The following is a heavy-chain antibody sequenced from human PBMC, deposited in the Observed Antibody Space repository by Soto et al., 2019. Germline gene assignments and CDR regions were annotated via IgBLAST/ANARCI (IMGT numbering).Heavy chain of an antibody. CDR3: ASGIQLWLRRINNGYSG. D-gene: IGHD5-18*01. V-gene: IGHV1-69*12. J-gene: IGHJ4*02. CDR2: IIPMFGTA. CDR1: GGTFSNYA. Sequence: QVQLVQSGAEVKKPESSVKVSCKAPGGTFSNYAISWVRQAPGQGLEWMGGIIPMFGTANYAQRFQDRVTITAHESTNTVYMALSSLRSEDMAVYFCASGIQLWLRRINNGYSGWGQGTLVTVSS.